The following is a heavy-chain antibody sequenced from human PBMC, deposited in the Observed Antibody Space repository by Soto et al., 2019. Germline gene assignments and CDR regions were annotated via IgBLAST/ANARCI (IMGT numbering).Heavy chain of an antibody. J-gene: IGHJ4*02. D-gene: IGHD4-17*01. CDR2: ISYDGSNK. V-gene: IGHV3-30-3*01. CDR3: ARGSTVPTLGNLDY. CDR1: GFTFSYYG. Sequence: QVQLVESGGGVVQPGRSLRLSYAASGFTFSYYGIHWVRQAPGKGLEWVAIISYDGSNKYYADSVKGRFTISRDNSKNTLYLQMNSLRAEDTAVYYCARGSTVPTLGNLDYWGQGTLVTVSS.